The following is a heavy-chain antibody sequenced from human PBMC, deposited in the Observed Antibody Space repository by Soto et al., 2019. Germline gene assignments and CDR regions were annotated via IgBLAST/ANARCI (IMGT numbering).Heavy chain of an antibody. Sequence: GGSLRLSCAVSGFTFSSFWMHWVRQAPGEGLAWVSRISYADSVKGRFTISRDNAKNTLYLQMNSLRVGDTAMYYCAKRGVDTFGLSYWGQGTLVTVSS. V-gene: IGHV3-74*01. CDR2: I. D-gene: IGHD3-10*01. J-gene: IGHJ4*02. CDR1: GFTFSSFW. CDR3: AKRGVDTFGLSY.